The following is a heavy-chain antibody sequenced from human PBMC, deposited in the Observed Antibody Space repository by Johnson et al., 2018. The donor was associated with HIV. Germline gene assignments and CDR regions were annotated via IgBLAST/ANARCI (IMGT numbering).Heavy chain of an antibody. J-gene: IGHJ3*02. Sequence: VQLVESGGGLVQPGGSLRLSCAASGFTFSSYAMSWVRQAPGKGLEWVSAISGSGGSTYYADSVKGRFTISRDNSKNTLYLQMNSLRADDTAFYYCARVSSLATDAFDIWGQGTMVTVSS. CDR2: ISGSGGST. CDR3: ARVSSLATDAFDI. V-gene: IGHV3-23*04. CDR1: GFTFSSYA. D-gene: IGHD6-13*01.